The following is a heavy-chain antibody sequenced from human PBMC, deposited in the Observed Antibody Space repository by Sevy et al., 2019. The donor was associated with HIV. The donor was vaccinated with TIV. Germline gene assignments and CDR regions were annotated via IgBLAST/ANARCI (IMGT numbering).Heavy chain of an antibody. V-gene: IGHV1-18*01. CDR2: ISAYNGNT. CDR1: GYTFTSYG. CDR3: ARDGYCSGGSCYPNYYYGMDV. Sequence: ASVKVSCKASGYTFTSYGISWVRHAPGQGLEWMGWISAYNGNTNYAQKLQGRVTMTTDTSTSTAYMELRSLRSDDTAMYCCARDGYCSGGSCYPNYYYGMDVWGQGTTVTVSS. D-gene: IGHD2-15*01. J-gene: IGHJ6*02.